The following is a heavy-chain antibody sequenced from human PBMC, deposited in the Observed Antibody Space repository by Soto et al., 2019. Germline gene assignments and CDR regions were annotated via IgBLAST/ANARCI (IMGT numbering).Heavy chain of an antibody. D-gene: IGHD3-10*01. J-gene: IGHJ6*02. Sequence: GASVKVSCKASGGTFSSYAISWVRQAPGQGLEWMGGIIPIFGTANYAQKFQGRVTITADESTSTAYMELSSLRSEDTAVYYCARDFSYYGSGSYYTEHYYYGMDVWGQGTTVTVS. CDR1: GGTFSSYA. CDR2: IIPIFGTA. CDR3: ARDFSYYGSGSYYTEHYYYGMDV. V-gene: IGHV1-69*13.